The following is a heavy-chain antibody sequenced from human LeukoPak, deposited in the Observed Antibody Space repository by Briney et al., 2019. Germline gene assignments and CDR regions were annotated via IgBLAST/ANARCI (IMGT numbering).Heavy chain of an antibody. CDR1: GGSISSYY. D-gene: IGHD1-26*01. Sequence: SETLSLTCTVSGGSISSYYWSWIRQPPGKGLEWIGYIYHSGSTYYNPSLKSRVTISVDRSKNQFSLKLSSVTAADTAVYYCASLYSGSYTDAFDIWGQGTMVTVSS. CDR3: ASLYSGSYTDAFDI. V-gene: IGHV4-59*12. J-gene: IGHJ3*02. CDR2: IYHSGST.